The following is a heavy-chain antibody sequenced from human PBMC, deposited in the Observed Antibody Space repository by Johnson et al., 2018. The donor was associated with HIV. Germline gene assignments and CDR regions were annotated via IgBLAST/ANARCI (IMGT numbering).Heavy chain of an antibody. J-gene: IGHJ3*02. CDR3: AKVSRYDAFDI. Sequence: QVQLVESGGGVVQPGRSLRLSCAASGFTFSSYGMHWVRQAPGKGLEWVAFISYNEDKKYYADSGKGRFTISRDNSKNILYLQMNSLRAEDTAVYYCAKVSRYDAFDIWGQGTMVTVSS. D-gene: IGHD3-16*02. CDR2: ISYNEDKK. V-gene: IGHV3-30*19. CDR1: GFTFSSYG.